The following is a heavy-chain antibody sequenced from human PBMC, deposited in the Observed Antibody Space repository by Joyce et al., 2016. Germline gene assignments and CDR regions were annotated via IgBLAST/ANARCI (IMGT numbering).Heavy chain of an antibody. J-gene: IGHJ5*02. D-gene: IGHD4-17*01. CDR2: MKTNSGNT. Sequence: QVQLVQSGAEVKKPGASVKVSCKASGYTFTSYGINWVRQATGQGLEWMTWMKTNSGNTGYAQKFQGRVTMTWNTSISSAYMEVSSLRSEDTAIYYCARERNFGDLSFDPWGQGTLVTVSS. CDR3: ARERNFGDLSFDP. CDR1: GYTFTSYG. V-gene: IGHV1-8*01.